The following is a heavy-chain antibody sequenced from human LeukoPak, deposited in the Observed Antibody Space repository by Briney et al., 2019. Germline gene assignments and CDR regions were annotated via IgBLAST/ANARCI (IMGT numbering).Heavy chain of an antibody. CDR3: ATSPRYFDWVRKNMDV. D-gene: IGHD3-9*01. Sequence: GGSLRLSCAASGFTFSDYYMSWIRQAPGKGLEWVSYITSSGSTIHYADSVKGRFTISRDNAKNSLYLQMNSLRAEDTAVYYCATSPRYFDWVRKNMDVWGQGTTVTVSS. CDR2: ITSSGSTI. V-gene: IGHV3-11*01. CDR1: GFTFSDYY. J-gene: IGHJ6*02.